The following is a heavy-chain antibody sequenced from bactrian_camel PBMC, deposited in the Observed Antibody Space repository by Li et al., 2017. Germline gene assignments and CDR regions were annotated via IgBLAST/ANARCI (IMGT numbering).Heavy chain of an antibody. CDR3: ATTGFDY. D-gene: IGHD5*01. CDR2: IYSDGSIT. V-gene: IGHV3-2*01. Sequence: VQLVESGGGLVQPGGSLRLSCIASGFTFSNYYMNWVRQAPGKGLEWVSSIYSDGSITSYTASVKGRFTISQDNAKNTVYLQMNSLKSEDTALYYCATTGFDYWGQGTQVTV. CDR1: GFTFSNYY. J-gene: IGHJ4*01.